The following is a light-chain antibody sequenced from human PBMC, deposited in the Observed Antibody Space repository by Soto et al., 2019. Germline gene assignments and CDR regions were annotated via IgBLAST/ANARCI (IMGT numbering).Light chain of an antibody. J-gene: IGLJ1*01. V-gene: IGLV7-46*01. CDR2: DTS. Sequence: QAVVTQEPSLTVSPGGTVTLTCGSSTGAVTNGHYPYWFQQKPGQAPRTLIYDTSNKHSWTPARFSGSLPGGKAALTLSGAQPEDEAEYYCLLSYSGALYVFGTGTKLTVL. CDR3: LLSYSGALYV. CDR1: TGAVTNGHY.